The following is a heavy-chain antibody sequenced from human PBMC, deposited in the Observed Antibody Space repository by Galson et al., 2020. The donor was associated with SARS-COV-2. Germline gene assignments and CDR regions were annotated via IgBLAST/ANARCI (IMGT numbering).Heavy chain of an antibody. Sequence: ASVKVSCKASGYTFTSYGISWVRQAPGQGLEWMGWISAYKGNTNYAQKLQGRVTMTTDTSTSTAYMELRSLRSDDTAVYYCARGWTYCSSTSCSDAFDIWGQGTMVTVSS. D-gene: IGHD2-2*01. CDR2: ISAYKGNT. V-gene: IGHV1-18*01. J-gene: IGHJ3*02. CDR3: ARGWTYCSSTSCSDAFDI. CDR1: GYTFTSYG.